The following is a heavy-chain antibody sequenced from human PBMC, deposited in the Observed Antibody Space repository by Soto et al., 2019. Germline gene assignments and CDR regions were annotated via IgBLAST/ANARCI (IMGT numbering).Heavy chain of an antibody. V-gene: IGHV3-30*04. D-gene: IGHD5-12*01. Sequence: QVQLVESGGGVVQPGRSLRLSCAASGFSVSSYAVHWVRQAPGKGLEWVAVISYDGKRKNYTDAVKGRFILSRDESKNTLHLQMNSLRVEDTAVYYCARDGVAPIHYSYYFMDVWGQGTTVTVS. CDR3: ARDGVAPIHYSYYFMDV. CDR2: ISYDGKRK. J-gene: IGHJ6*02. CDR1: GFSVSSYA.